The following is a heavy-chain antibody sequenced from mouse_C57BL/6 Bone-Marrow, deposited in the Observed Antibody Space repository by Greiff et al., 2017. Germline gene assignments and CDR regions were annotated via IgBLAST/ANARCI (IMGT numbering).Heavy chain of an antibody. CDR2: IDPSDSYT. CDR1: GYTFTSYW. CDR3: AREDDYDYAMDY. V-gene: IGHV1-59*01. Sequence: VQLQQPGAELVRPGTSVKLSCKASGYTFTSYWMHWVKQRPGQGLEWIGVIDPSDSYTNYNQKFKGKATLTVDTSSSTADMPLSSLPSEDSAVYYCAREDDYDYAMDYWGQGTSVTVSS. J-gene: IGHJ4*01. D-gene: IGHD2-4*01.